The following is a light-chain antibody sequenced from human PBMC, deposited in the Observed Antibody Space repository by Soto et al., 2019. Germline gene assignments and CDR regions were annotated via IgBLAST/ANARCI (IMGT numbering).Light chain of an antibody. J-gene: IGLJ2*01. CDR3: SYYTSSSTVV. CDR1: SSDVGGYNY. Sequence: QSVLTQPASVSGSPGQSITISCTGTSSDVGGYNYVSWYQQHPGKAPKLMIYEVSNRPSGVSNRFSGSKSGNTAALTISGLQAEDEADYYCSYYTSSSTVVFGAGTKLAVL. V-gene: IGLV2-14*01. CDR2: EVS.